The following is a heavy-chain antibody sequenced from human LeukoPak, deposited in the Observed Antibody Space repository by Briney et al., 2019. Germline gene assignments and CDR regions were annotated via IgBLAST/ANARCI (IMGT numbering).Heavy chain of an antibody. Sequence: SVKVSCKASGATFNNYAISWVRQAPGQGLDWMGRIIPILGITNYAQMFQGRVTITADKSTSTAYMELSSLRSEDTAVYYCDLSSPDAFDIWGQGTMVTVSS. V-gene: IGHV1-69*04. D-gene: IGHD6-13*01. CDR2: IIPILGIT. J-gene: IGHJ3*02. CDR1: GATFNNYA. CDR3: DLSSPDAFDI.